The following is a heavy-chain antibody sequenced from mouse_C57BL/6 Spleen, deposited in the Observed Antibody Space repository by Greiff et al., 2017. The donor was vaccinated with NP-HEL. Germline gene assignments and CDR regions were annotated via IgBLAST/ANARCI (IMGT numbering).Heavy chain of an antibody. D-gene: IGHD1-1*01. V-gene: IGHV14-4*01. CDR3: TSPHDYGSSYWYFDV. CDR2: IDPENGDT. CDR1: GFNIKDDY. Sequence: EVQLQESGAELVRPGASVKLSCTASGFNIKDDYMHWVKQRPEQGLEWIGWIDPENGDTEYASKFQGKATITTDTSSNTAYLQLSSLTSEDTAVYYCTSPHDYGSSYWYFDVWGTGTTVTVSS. J-gene: IGHJ1*03.